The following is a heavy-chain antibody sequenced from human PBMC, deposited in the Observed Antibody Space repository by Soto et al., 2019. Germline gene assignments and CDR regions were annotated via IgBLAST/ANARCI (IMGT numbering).Heavy chain of an antibody. D-gene: IGHD5-12*01. CDR3: ARDHDSGSDFDY. Sequence: GASVKVSCKASGYTFTSYAMHWVRQAPGQRLEWMGWINAGNGNTKYSQKFQGRVTITRDTSASTAYMELSSLRSEDTVVYYCARDHDSGSDFDYWGQGTLVTVSS. CDR1: GYTFTSYA. V-gene: IGHV1-3*01. CDR2: INAGNGNT. J-gene: IGHJ4*02.